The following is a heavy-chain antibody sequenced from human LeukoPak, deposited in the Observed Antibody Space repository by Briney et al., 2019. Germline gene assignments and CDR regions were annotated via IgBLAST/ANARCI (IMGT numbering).Heavy chain of an antibody. D-gene: IGHD4-17*01. CDR2: INWNGGST. V-gene: IGHV3-20*04. CDR3: AREEDDGDYVAFDI. Sequence: PGGSLRLSCAASGFTFDDYGMSWVRQAPGKGLEWVSGINWNGGSTGYADSVKGRFTISRDNAKNSLYLQMNSLRAEDTALYYCAREEDDGDYVAFDIWGQGTMVTVSS. J-gene: IGHJ3*02. CDR1: GFTFDDYG.